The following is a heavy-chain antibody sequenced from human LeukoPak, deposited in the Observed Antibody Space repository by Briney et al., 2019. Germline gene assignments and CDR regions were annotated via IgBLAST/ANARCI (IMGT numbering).Heavy chain of an antibody. CDR3: ARDGNSVHGFDY. Sequence: ASVKVSCKASGYTFTGYYMHWVRQAPGQGLEWMGWINPNSGGTNYAQKFQGRVTMTRDTSISTAYMELSRLRSDDTAVYYCARDGNSVHGFDYWDQGTLVTVSS. CDR1: GYTFTGYY. V-gene: IGHV1-2*02. D-gene: IGHD4-23*01. CDR2: INPNSGGT. J-gene: IGHJ4*02.